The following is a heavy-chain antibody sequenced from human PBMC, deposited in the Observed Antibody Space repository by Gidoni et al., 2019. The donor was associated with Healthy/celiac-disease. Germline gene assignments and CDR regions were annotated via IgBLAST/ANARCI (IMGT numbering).Heavy chain of an antibody. CDR3: ARVRGGVEDAFDI. Sequence: QVQLQESGPGLVKPSETLSLTCTVSGYSISSGYYWGWIRQPPGKGLEWSGSIYHSGSTYYNPSLKSRVTIAVDTSKNQFSLKLSSVTAADTAVYYCARVRGGVEDAFDIWGQGTMVTVSS. D-gene: IGHD3-16*01. CDR2: IYHSGST. J-gene: IGHJ3*02. CDR1: GYSISSGYY. V-gene: IGHV4-38-2*02.